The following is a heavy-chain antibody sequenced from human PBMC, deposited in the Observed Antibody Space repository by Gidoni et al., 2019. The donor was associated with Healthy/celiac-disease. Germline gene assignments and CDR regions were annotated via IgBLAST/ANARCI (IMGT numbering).Heavy chain of an antibody. CDR3: ARDNGYHVHNWFDP. Sequence: QVTLKESGPALVTPTQTLTLTCTFSGFSLSTSGMRVSWIRQPPGKALEWLARIDWDDDKFYSTSLKTRLTISKDTSQNQVVLTMTNMDPVDTATYYCARDNGYHVHNWFDPWGQGTLVTVSS. D-gene: IGHD5-18*01. V-gene: IGHV2-70*04. CDR1: GFSLSTSGMR. CDR2: IDWDDDK. J-gene: IGHJ5*02.